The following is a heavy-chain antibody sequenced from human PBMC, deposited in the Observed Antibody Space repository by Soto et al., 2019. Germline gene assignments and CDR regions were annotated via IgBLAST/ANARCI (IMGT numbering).Heavy chain of an antibody. D-gene: IGHD5-12*01. V-gene: IGHV4-34*01. CDR1: GGSFSGYY. Sequence: SGTLSLTCAVYGGSFSGYYWSWIRQPPGKGLEWIGEINHSGSTNYNPSLKSRVTISVDTSKNQSSLKLSSVTAADTAVYYCARGVWLRFPNYWGQGTLVTVSS. CDR2: INHSGST. CDR3: ARGVWLRFPNY. J-gene: IGHJ4*02.